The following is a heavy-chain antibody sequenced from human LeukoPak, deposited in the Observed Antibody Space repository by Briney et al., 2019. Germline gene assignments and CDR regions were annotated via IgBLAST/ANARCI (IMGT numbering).Heavy chain of an antibody. V-gene: IGHV4-39*01. Sequence: SETLSLTCTVSGGSISSSSYYWGWIRQPPGKGLEWIGSIYYSGCTYYNPSLKSRVTISVDTSKNQFSLKLSSVTAADTAVYYCARHVPPGIAAAGSLDYWGQGTLVTVSS. CDR3: ARHVPPGIAAAGSLDY. D-gene: IGHD6-13*01. J-gene: IGHJ4*02. CDR1: GGSISSSSYY. CDR2: IYYSGCT.